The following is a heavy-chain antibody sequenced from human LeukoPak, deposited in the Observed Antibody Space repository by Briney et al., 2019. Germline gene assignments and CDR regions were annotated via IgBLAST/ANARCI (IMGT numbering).Heavy chain of an antibody. CDR2: IYYSGST. D-gene: IGHD3-22*01. Sequence: KSSETLSLTCTVSGGSISSYYWTWIRQPPGKGLEWIGYIYYSGSTYYRPSLKGRVMISVDTSKNQFSLKLSSVTAADTAVYYCARDSDISGYGLDYWGQGTLVTVSS. J-gene: IGHJ4*02. CDR1: GGSISSYY. V-gene: IGHV4-30-4*01. CDR3: ARDSDISGYGLDY.